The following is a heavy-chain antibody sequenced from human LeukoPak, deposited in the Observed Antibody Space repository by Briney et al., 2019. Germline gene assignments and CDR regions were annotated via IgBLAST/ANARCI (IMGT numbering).Heavy chain of an antibody. CDR1: GGSFSGTY. CDR3: ARTPFGYSSSFFDY. V-gene: IGHV4-34*01. D-gene: IGHD6-13*01. CDR2: INHSGGT. Sequence: PSETLSLSCGVYGGSFSGTYWSWIRQPPGKGMEWIGQINHSGGTNYNPSLKSRVTISVDTSKNQFSLKLNSVTAADTAVYYCARTPFGYSSSFFDYWGQGTLVTVSS. J-gene: IGHJ4*02.